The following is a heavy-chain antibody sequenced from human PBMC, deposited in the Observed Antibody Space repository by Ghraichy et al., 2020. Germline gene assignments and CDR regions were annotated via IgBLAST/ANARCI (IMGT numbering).Heavy chain of an antibody. D-gene: IGHD6-13*01. CDR3: ARDLSQQLPGGMDV. J-gene: IGHJ6*02. CDR2: INPNSGGT. V-gene: IGHV1-2*04. Sequence: ASVKVSCKASGYTFTGYYMHWVRQAPGQGLEWMGWINPNSGGTNYAQKFQGWVTMTRDTSISTAYMELSRLRSDDTAVYYCARDLSQQLPGGMDVWGQGTTVTVSS. CDR1: GYTFTGYY.